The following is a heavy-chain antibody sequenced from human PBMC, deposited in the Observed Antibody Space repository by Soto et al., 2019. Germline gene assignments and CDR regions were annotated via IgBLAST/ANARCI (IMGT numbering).Heavy chain of an antibody. CDR2: ISHDESTK. Sequence: HPGVSLRLSFAASELTFSSYGMHWVRQPPGTGMEWVAVISHDESTKYYADSVKGRFTISRDNSKNTLYLQMNSLRAEDTAVYYCAKDNIAAAPYYYYGMDVWGQGT. CDR1: ELTFSSYG. CDR3: AKDNIAAAPYYYYGMDV. J-gene: IGHJ6*02. V-gene: IGHV3-30*18. D-gene: IGHD6-13*01.